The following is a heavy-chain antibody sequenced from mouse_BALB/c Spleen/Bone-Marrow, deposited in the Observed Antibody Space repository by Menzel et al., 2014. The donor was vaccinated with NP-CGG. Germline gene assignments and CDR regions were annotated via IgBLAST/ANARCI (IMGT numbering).Heavy chain of an antibody. CDR1: GYTFTDYN. Sequence: EVQLQQSGPELVKPGVSVKISCKASGYTFTDYNMHWVKQSHGKSLEWIGYIYPCNGGAGYNQKFKSKATLTVDNSSSTAYMELRSLTSDDSAVYYCARSYGNYDAWFAHWGQGTLVTVSA. D-gene: IGHD2-1*01. CDR2: IYPCNGGA. V-gene: IGHV1S29*02. CDR3: ARSYGNYDAWFAH. J-gene: IGHJ3*01.